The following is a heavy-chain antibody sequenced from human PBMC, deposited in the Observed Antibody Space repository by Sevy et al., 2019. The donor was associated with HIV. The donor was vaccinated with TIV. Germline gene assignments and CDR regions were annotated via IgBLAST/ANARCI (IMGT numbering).Heavy chain of an antibody. J-gene: IGHJ4*02. CDR1: GGSISSSSYY. Sequence: SETLSLTCTVSGGSISSSSYYWGWIRQPPGKGLEWIGSIYYSGSTYYNPSLKSRVTISVDTSKNQFSQKLSSVTAADTAVYYCARLRFSEAAAATAYWGQGTLVTVSS. CDR3: ARLRFSEAAAATAY. D-gene: IGHD6-13*01. V-gene: IGHV4-39*01. CDR2: IYYSGST.